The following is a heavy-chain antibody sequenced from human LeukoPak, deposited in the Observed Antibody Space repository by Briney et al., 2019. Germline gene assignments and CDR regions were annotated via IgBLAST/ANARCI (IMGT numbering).Heavy chain of an antibody. J-gene: IGHJ4*02. V-gene: IGHV3-30*19. CDR3: ARDGWFGEMPYYFDY. CDR2: IWYDGSNK. CDR1: GFTFSSYG. Sequence: GGSLRLSCAASGFTFSSYGMHWVRQAPGKGLEWVAVIWYDGSNKYYADSVKGRFTISRDNSKNTLYLQMNSLRAEDTAVYYCARDGWFGEMPYYFDYWGQGTLVTVSS. D-gene: IGHD3-10*01.